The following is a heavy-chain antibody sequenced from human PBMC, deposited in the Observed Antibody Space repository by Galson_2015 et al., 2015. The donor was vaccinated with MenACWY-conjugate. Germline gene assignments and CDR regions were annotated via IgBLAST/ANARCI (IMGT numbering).Heavy chain of an antibody. V-gene: IGHV1-3*01. CDR3: ARGGGNYYGSGSYYYYYGMDV. Sequence: SGYTFTSYAMHWVRQAPGQRLEWMGWINAGNGNTKYSQKFQGRVTITRDTSASTAYMELSSLRSEDTAVYYCARGGGNYYGSGSYYYYYGMDVWGQGTTVTVSS. D-gene: IGHD3-10*01. J-gene: IGHJ6*02. CDR1: GYTFTSYA. CDR2: INAGNGNT.